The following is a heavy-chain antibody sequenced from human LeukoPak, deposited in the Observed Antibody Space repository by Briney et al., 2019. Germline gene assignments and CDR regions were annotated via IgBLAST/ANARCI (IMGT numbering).Heavy chain of an antibody. Sequence: PSETLSLTCTVSGGSISSSSYYWGWIRQPPGKGLEWIGSIYYSGSTYYNPSLKSRVTISVDTSKNQFSLKLSSVTAADTAVYYCAGLLHYGSGSYYIDYWGQGTLVTVSS. V-gene: IGHV4-39*01. CDR2: IYYSGST. J-gene: IGHJ4*02. D-gene: IGHD3-10*01. CDR1: GGSISSSSYY. CDR3: AGLLHYGSGSYYIDY.